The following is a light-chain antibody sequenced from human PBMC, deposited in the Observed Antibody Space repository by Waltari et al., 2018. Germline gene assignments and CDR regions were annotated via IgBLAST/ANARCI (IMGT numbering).Light chain of an antibody. Sequence: QSALTQPAPVSGSPGQSITISCTGPSSDVGNYNLVSWYQQHPGKAPKLMIYEGNKRPSGVSNRFSGSKSGNMASLTISGLQAEDEADYYCCSYAGSSAPRVFGGGTKLTVL. CDR1: SSDVGNYNL. V-gene: IGLV2-23*01. CDR2: EGN. J-gene: IGLJ3*02. CDR3: CSYAGSSAPRV.